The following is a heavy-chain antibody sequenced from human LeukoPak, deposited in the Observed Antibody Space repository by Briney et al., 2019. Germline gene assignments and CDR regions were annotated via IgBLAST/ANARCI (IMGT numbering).Heavy chain of an antibody. V-gene: IGHV4-59*08. CDR1: GGSISSYY. CDR3: ARQWSSSFFAFDI. CDR2: IYYSGST. D-gene: IGHD1-26*01. J-gene: IGHJ3*02. Sequence: PSETLSLTCTVSGGSISSYYWSWIRQPPGKGLEWIGYIYYSGSTNYNPSLKSRVTISVDTSKNQFSLKLSSVTAADTAVYYCARQWSSSFFAFDIWGQGTMVTVSS.